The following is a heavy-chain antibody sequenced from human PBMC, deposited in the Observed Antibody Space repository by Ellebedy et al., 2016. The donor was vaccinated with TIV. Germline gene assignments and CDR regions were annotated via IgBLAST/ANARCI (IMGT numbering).Heavy chain of an antibody. CDR2: ISYDGNNK. CDR1: GFTFGSYA. J-gene: IGHJ4*02. D-gene: IGHD2-21*01. V-gene: IGHV3-30-3*01. CDR3: AKDTAPYFGAFDY. Sequence: GGSLRLSCAASGFTFGSYAMHWVRQAPGKGLEWVAVISYDGNNKYYADSVKGRFTISRDESRNTVYLQLNNLTAEDTATYFCAKDTAPYFGAFDYWGQGALVTVSS.